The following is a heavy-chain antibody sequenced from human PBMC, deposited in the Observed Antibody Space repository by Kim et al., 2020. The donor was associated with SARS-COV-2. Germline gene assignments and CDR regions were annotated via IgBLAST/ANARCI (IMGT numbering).Heavy chain of an antibody. J-gene: IGHJ3*02. V-gene: IGHV3-23*01. Sequence: GGSLRLSCAASGFTFSSYAMSWVRQAPGKGLEWVSAISGSGGSTYYADSVKGRFTISRDNSKNTLYLQMNSLRAEDTAVYYCALGPLVATTRGLAFDIWGQGAICTVSS. CDR2: ISGSGGST. D-gene: IGHD5-12*01. CDR1: GFTFSSYA. CDR3: ALGPLVATTRGLAFDI.